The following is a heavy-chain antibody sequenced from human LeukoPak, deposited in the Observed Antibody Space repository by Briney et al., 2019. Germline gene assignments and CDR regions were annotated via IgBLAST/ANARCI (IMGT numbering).Heavy chain of an antibody. D-gene: IGHD6-13*01. CDR3: AGDDSSSWWSY. CDR2: SYYSGST. J-gene: IGHJ4*02. CDR1: GGSISSYY. V-gene: IGHV4-59*01. Sequence: SETLSLTCTVSGGSISSYYWSWIRQPPGKGLEWIGNSYYSGSTKYNPSLKSRVTISVDTSKNQLSLKVNSVTAADTAVYYCAGDDSSSWWSYWGQGTLVTVSS.